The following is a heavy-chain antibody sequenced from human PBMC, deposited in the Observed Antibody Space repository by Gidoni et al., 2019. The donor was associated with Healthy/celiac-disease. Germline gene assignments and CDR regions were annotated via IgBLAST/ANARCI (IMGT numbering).Heavy chain of an antibody. Sequence: SSISSSSSYIYYADSVKGRFTISRDNAKNSLYLQMNSLRAEDTAVYYCARDQSPPMAFYSSSWFDYWGQGTLVTVSS. D-gene: IGHD6-13*01. CDR2: ISSSSSYI. V-gene: IGHV3-21*01. CDR3: ARDQSPPMAFYSSSWFDY. J-gene: IGHJ4*02.